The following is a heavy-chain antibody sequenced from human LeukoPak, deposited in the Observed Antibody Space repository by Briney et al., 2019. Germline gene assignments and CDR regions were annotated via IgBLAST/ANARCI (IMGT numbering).Heavy chain of an antibody. Sequence: HPGGSLRLSCAASGFTFSSYGMHWVRQAPGKGLEWVAVISYDGSNKYYADSVKGRFTISRDNSKNTLYLQMNSLRAEDTAVYYCAKDSVGYSYGQGDYWGQGTLVTVSS. D-gene: IGHD5-18*01. J-gene: IGHJ4*02. V-gene: IGHV3-30*18. CDR1: GFTFSSYG. CDR2: ISYDGSNK. CDR3: AKDSVGYSYGQGDY.